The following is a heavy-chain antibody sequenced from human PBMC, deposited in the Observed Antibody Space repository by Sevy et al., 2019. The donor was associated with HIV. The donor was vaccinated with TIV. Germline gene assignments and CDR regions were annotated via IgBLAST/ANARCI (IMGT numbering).Heavy chain of an antibody. CDR3: AKDPSITMIVVVSYFDY. J-gene: IGHJ4*02. Sequence: GGSLRLSCAASGFTFDDYAMHWVRQAPGKGLEWVSGISWNRGSIGYADSVKGRFTISRDNAKNSLYLQMNSLRAEDTALYYCAKDPSITMIVVVSYFDYWGQGTLVTVSS. D-gene: IGHD3-22*01. CDR1: GFTFDDYA. CDR2: ISWNRGSI. V-gene: IGHV3-9*01.